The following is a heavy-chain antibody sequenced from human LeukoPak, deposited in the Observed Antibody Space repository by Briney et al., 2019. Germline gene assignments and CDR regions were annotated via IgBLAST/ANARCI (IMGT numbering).Heavy chain of an antibody. D-gene: IGHD6-19*01. CDR2: IKSKTDGGTT. CDR1: GFTFSNYV. J-gene: IGHJ4*02. Sequence: GGSLRLSCEASGFTFSNYVMSWVRQAPGKGLEWVGRIKSKTDGGTTDYAAPVKGRFTISRDDSKNTLYLQMNSLKTEDTAVYYCTTDLIMAGLDYWGQGTLVTVSS. V-gene: IGHV3-15*01. CDR3: TTDLIMAGLDY.